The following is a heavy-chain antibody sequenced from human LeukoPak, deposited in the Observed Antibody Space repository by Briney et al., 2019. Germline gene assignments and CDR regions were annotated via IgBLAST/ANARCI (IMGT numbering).Heavy chain of an antibody. CDR1: GGSISSSSYY. Sequence: SETLSLTCTVSGGSISSSSYYWGWIRQPPGKGLEWIGSIYYSGSTYYNPSLKSRVTISVDTSKNQFSLKLSSVTAADTAVYYCARVERDIVVVPAVTNWFDPWGQGTLVTVSS. CDR2: IYYSGST. J-gene: IGHJ5*02. D-gene: IGHD2-2*01. V-gene: IGHV4-39*07. CDR3: ARVERDIVVVPAVTNWFDP.